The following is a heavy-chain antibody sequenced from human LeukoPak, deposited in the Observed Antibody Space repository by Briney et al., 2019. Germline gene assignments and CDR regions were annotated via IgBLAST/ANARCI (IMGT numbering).Heavy chain of an antibody. J-gene: IGHJ4*02. D-gene: IGHD6-13*01. CDR1: GGSISSYY. V-gene: IGHV4-59*01. CDR3: ARWSSLAAAKAFDY. Sequence: SETLSLTCTVSGGSISSYYWSWIRQPPGKGLEWIGYIYYSGGTNYNPSLKSRVTISVDTSKNQFSLKLSSVTAADTAVYYCARWSSLAAAKAFDYWGQGTLVTVSS. CDR2: IYYSGGT.